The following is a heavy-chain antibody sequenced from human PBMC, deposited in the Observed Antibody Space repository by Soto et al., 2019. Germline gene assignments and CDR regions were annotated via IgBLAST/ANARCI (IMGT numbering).Heavy chain of an antibody. CDR1: GYTFTSYG. CDR2: ISAYNGNT. J-gene: IGHJ5*02. V-gene: IGHV1-18*01. CDR3: ATRSWYGGGLGP. Sequence: QVQLVQSGAEVKKPGASVKVSCKASGYTFTSYGISWVRQAPGQGLEWMGWISAYNGNTNYAQKLQGRVTMTTDTSASTAYMELRSLRFGDTAVYYWATRSWYGGGLGPWGQGTLVTVSS. D-gene: IGHD6-13*01.